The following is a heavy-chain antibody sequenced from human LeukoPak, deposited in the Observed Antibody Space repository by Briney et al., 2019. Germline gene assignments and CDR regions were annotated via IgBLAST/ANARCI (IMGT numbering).Heavy chain of an antibody. CDR1: GDSVSSNSAA. V-gene: IGHV6-1*01. J-gene: IGHJ5*02. CDR2: TYYRSKRYN. Sequence: SHTLSLTCAISGDSVSSNSAAWNWIRQSPSRGLEWRGRTYYRSKRYNDYAVSLKSRITINPATSKNQFSLQLNSVTPEDTAVYYCARSCSSTSCYGGYWFDPWGQGTLVTVSS. CDR3: ARSCSSTSCYGGYWFDP. D-gene: IGHD2-2*01.